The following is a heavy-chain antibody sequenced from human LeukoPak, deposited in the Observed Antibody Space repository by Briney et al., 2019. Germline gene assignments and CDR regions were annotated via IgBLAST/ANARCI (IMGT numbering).Heavy chain of an antibody. CDR3: AREEVIAAAGPTLDY. V-gene: IGHV1-2*02. Sequence: ASVKVSCKASGYSVTDYYMHWVRQAPGQGLEWMGWINPNSGGTNYAQKFQGRVTMTRDTSISTAYMELSRLRSDDTAVFYCAREEVIAAAGPTLDYWGQGALVTVSS. CDR1: GYSVTDYY. CDR2: INPNSGGT. J-gene: IGHJ4*02. D-gene: IGHD6-13*01.